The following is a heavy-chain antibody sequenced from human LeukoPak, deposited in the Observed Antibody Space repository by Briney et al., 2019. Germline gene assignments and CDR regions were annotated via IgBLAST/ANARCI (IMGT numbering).Heavy chain of an antibody. V-gene: IGHV4-34*01. CDR3: ASLPTYCSSTSCLDP. D-gene: IGHD2-2*01. Sequence: PSETLSLTCAVYGGSFSGYYWSWIRQPPGKGLEWIGEINQSGSTNYNPSLKSRVTISVDTSKNQFSLKLSSVTAADTAVYYCASLPTYCSSTSCLDPWGQGTLVTVSS. CDR2: INQSGST. CDR1: GGSFSGYY. J-gene: IGHJ5*02.